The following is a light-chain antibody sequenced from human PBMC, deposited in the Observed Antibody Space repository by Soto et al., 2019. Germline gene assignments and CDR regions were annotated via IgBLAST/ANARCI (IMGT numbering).Light chain of an antibody. V-gene: IGKV4-1*01. Sequence: DIVMTQSPDSLAVSLGERATINCKSSQSVSSSFDNKYFLTWYQQKPGLPPKMLIYWASTRESGVPDRFSGSGSGTDFDLTISSLQAADVAVYYCQQYYSTPYTFGHGTKLEIK. J-gene: IGKJ2*01. CDR3: QQYYSTPYT. CDR1: QSVSSSFDNKYF. CDR2: WAS.